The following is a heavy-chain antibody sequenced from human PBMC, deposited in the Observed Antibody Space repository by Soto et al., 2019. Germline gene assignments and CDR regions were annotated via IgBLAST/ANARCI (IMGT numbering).Heavy chain of an antibody. Sequence: SGPTLVNPTQTLTLTCTFSGFSLSTSGMCVSWIRQPPGKALEWLARIDWDDDKYYSTSLKTRLTISKNTSKNQMVLTKTNIDPVDTASYYCALDLFSSPPDRPFGESYYYYMDVWGKGTTVTVSS. CDR2: IDWDDDK. V-gene: IGHV2-70*11. CDR1: GFSLSTSGMC. J-gene: IGHJ6*03. CDR3: ALDLFSSPPDRPFGESYYYYMDV. D-gene: IGHD3-10*01.